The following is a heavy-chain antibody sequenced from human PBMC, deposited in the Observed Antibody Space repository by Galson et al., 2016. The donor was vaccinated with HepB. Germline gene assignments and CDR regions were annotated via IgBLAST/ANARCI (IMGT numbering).Heavy chain of an antibody. D-gene: IGHD3-22*01. V-gene: IGHV3-7*01. CDR1: GFTFSSYF. Sequence: SLRLSCAASGFTFSSYFMTWVRQAPGKGLQWVANIEKDGSETHYVDSVKGRFTISRDNAKNSLYLQLNGLRDEDTAVYYCARDDYDNNVYPLWGQGTLVTVSS. CDR2: IEKDGSET. J-gene: IGHJ4*02. CDR3: ARDDYDNNVYPL.